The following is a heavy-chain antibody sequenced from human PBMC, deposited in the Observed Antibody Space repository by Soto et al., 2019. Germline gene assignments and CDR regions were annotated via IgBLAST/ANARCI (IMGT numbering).Heavy chain of an antibody. Sequence: PGGSLRLSCAASGFTFSSYDMSWVRQAPGKGLEWVSVIAGSGGSTYYADSVKGRFTISRDNSKNTLYLQMNSLRVEDTAVYYCAKGRAVAGFDYWGQGTLVTVSS. J-gene: IGHJ4*02. D-gene: IGHD6-19*01. CDR3: AKGRAVAGFDY. CDR2: IAGSGGST. V-gene: IGHV3-23*01. CDR1: GFTFSSYD.